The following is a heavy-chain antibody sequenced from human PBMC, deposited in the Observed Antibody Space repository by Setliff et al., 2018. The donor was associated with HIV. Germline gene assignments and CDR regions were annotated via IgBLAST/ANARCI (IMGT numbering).Heavy chain of an antibody. Sequence: SETLSLTCTVSGGSVGRSSYYWAWIRQPPGKGLEWIGSVYYTGSIKYNPSLESRVTISINTSENQFSLRLTSVTAADTAVYYCARDDSIVLVPAIMRGDGFDFWGQGTMVTVSS. J-gene: IGHJ3*01. CDR3: ARDDSIVLVPAIMRGDGFDF. D-gene: IGHD2-2*01. CDR2: VYYTGSI. CDR1: GGSVGRSSYY. V-gene: IGHV4-39*07.